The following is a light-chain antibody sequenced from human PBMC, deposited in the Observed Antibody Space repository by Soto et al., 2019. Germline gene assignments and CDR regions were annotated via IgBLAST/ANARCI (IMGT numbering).Light chain of an antibody. CDR1: ESISSSY. J-gene: IGKJ2*01. CDR2: GAS. V-gene: IGKV3-20*01. CDR3: HQYSASPRT. Sequence: EIVLTQFPGTLSLSPGESATLSCRTSESISSSYLAWYQQRPGQPPRLLIYGASKTATGIPDRFSGSVSGTDLTLIISRLEPQDCGMYYCHQYSASPRTFGQRTKLQIK.